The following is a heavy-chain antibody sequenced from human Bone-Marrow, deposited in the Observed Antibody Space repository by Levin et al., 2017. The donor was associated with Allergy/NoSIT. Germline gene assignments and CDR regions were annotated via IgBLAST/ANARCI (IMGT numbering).Heavy chain of an antibody. J-gene: IGHJ6*02. CDR1: GYTFTDYY. CDR3: ARDQGCYYYGLNV. V-gene: IGHV1-2*02. CDR2: INPASGGT. Sequence: GASVKVSCKASGYTFTDYYIHWVRQAPGQGLESMGCINPASGGTNYAQKFQGRVTMTRDTSISTAYMEPSRLRFDDTAVYYCARDQGCYYYGLNVWGQGTTVTVSS.